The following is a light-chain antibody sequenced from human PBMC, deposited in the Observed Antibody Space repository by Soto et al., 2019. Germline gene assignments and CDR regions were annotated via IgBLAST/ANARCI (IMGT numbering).Light chain of an antibody. CDR2: KAS. Sequence: DIQMTQSPSTLSASVGDRVTITCRASQNIGDWVAWYQQRPGKVPNLLIYKASSLKSGVPSRFSGSGSGTEFTLTISGLQPDDFATYYCQHFNNYPWTFGQGTKVEIK. CDR1: QNIGDW. V-gene: IGKV1-5*03. J-gene: IGKJ1*01. CDR3: QHFNNYPWT.